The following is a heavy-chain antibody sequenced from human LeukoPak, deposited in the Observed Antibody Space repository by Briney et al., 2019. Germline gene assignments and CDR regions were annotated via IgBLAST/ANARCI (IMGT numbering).Heavy chain of an antibody. CDR3: ARNSGRYSVDWFDP. V-gene: IGHV1-8*01. CDR1: GYTFTSYD. Sequence: GASVKVSCKAAGYTFTSYDINWVRQTTGQGLEWMGWRNPNSGNTGYAQRFQGRVTMTRNTSISTAYMELSSLRSEDTDVYYCARNSGRYSVDWFDPWGQGTLVTVSS. J-gene: IGHJ5*02. D-gene: IGHD1-26*01. CDR2: RNPNSGNT.